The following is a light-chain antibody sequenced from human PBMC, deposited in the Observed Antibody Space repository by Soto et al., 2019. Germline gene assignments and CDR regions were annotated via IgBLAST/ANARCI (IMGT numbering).Light chain of an antibody. CDR3: MQALQTPYT. CDR1: QSLLHSNGYTY. J-gene: IGKJ2*01. Sequence: DIVMTQSPLSLPVTPGEPASISCRSSQSLLHSNGYTYLDWYLQKPGQSPQLLIYLGSDQASGVPDRFSGSGSGTHFTLKTSRVEAEDVGVYYCMQALQTPYTFGQGTKLEIK. V-gene: IGKV2-28*01. CDR2: LGS.